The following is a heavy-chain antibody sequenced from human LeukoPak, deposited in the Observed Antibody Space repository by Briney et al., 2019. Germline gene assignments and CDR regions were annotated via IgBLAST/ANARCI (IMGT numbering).Heavy chain of an antibody. CDR2: INHSGST. CDR3: ARRAGYSSSSGD. J-gene: IGHJ1*01. Sequence: PSETLSLTCAVYGGSLSGYYWSWIRQPPGKGLEWIGEINHSGSTNYNPSLKSRVTISVDTSKNQFSLKLSSVTAADTAVYYCARRAGYSSSSGDWGQGTLVTVSS. D-gene: IGHD6-13*01. V-gene: IGHV4-34*01. CDR1: GGSLSGYY.